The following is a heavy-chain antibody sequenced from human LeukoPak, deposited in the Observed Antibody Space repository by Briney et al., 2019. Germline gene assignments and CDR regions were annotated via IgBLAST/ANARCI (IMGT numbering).Heavy chain of an antibody. CDR1: GGSISSYY. D-gene: IGHD2/OR15-2a*01. Sequence: SETLSLTCTVSGGSISSYYWSWIRQPPGKGLEWIGYIYYSGSTNYNPSLKSRVTISVDTSKNQFSLKLSSVTAADTAVYYCARDSPDQSKYRSMDVWGQGTTVTVSS. CDR3: ARDSPDQSKYRSMDV. J-gene: IGHJ6*02. CDR2: IYYSGST. V-gene: IGHV4-59*01.